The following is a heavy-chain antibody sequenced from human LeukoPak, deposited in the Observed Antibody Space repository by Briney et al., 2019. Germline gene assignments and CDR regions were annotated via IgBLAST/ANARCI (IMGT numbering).Heavy chain of an antibody. Sequence: GGSLRLSCAASGFTFNTYTMNWVRQAPGKGLEWVSYISGSSGIIDYADSVRGRFTISRDNAKNSLYLQMNSLRAEDTAVYYCAREGSGSYGHFDYWGQGTLVTVSS. V-gene: IGHV3-48*01. CDR2: ISGSSGII. J-gene: IGHJ4*02. D-gene: IGHD1-26*01. CDR3: AREGSGSYGHFDY. CDR1: GFTFNTYT.